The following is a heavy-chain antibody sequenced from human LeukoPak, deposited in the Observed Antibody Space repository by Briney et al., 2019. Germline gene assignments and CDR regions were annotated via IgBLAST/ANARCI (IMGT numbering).Heavy chain of an antibody. CDR2: INHSGST. V-gene: IGHV4-34*01. Sequence: SETLSLTCAVYGGPFSGYYWSWIRQPPGKGLEWIGEINHSGSTNYNPSLKSRVTISVDTSKNQFSLKLSSVTAADTAVYYCARGLSRYGDYPLYYFDYWGQGTLVTVSS. D-gene: IGHD4-17*01. CDR3: ARGLSRYGDYPLYYFDY. J-gene: IGHJ4*02. CDR1: GGPFSGYY.